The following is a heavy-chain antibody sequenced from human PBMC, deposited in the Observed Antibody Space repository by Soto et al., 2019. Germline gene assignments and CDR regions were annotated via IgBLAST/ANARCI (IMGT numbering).Heavy chain of an antibody. V-gene: IGHV4-34*01. J-gene: IGHJ4*02. CDR2: INHSGST. Sequence: SSETLSLTCAVHGGSFRGYYWSWIREPPGEGLEWIGEINHSGSTNYNPSLKSRVTISVDTSKNQFSLKLSSVTAADTAVYYCARTYYYDSSVHWGQGTLVTVS. D-gene: IGHD3-22*01. CDR1: GGSFRGYY. CDR3: ARTYYYDSSVH.